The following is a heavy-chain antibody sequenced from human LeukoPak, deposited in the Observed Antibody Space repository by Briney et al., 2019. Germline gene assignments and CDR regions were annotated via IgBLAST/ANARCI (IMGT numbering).Heavy chain of an antibody. J-gene: IGHJ4*02. Sequence: GGSLRLSCAASGFTFSSYSMNWVRLAPGKGLEWVSSISSSSTYIYYADSVRGRFTISRDNAKNSLYLQMNSLRAEDTAVYYCARDLGYSGSYIDYWGQGSLVTVSS. CDR1: GFTFSSYS. CDR3: ARDLGYSGSYIDY. CDR2: ISSSSTYI. V-gene: IGHV3-21*01. D-gene: IGHD1-26*01.